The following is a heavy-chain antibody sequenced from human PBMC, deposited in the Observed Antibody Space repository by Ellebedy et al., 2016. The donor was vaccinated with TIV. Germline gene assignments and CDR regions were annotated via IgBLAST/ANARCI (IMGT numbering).Heavy chain of an antibody. Sequence: GESLKISCAASGFTFSDYYMSWIRQAPGKGLEWVSYISTIGTTIDSSDSVKGRFTISRDNAKNSLFLQMNSLRAEDTAVYYCARGDAYDAFDVWGQGTMVTVSS. CDR3: ARGDAYDAFDV. CDR1: GFTFSDYY. V-gene: IGHV3-11*04. J-gene: IGHJ3*01. D-gene: IGHD3-16*01. CDR2: ISTIGTTI.